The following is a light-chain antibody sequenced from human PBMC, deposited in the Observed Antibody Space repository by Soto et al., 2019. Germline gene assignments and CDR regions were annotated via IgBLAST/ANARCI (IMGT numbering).Light chain of an antibody. CDR3: QQTYSVPLT. Sequence: DIQMTQSPSSLSASLGDRVTITCRSSQNIGNRINWFQQQLGEPPKLLIYSTSSLQNDVPSRFSGRGSGTDFTLTISSLLPEDVATYYCQQTYSVPLTFGGGTKVEFK. V-gene: IGKV1-39*01. CDR1: QNIGNR. J-gene: IGKJ4*01. CDR2: STS.